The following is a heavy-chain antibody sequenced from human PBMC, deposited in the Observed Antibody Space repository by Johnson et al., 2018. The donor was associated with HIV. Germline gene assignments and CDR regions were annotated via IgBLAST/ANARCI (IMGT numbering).Heavy chain of an antibody. Sequence: LVESGGGVVQPGGSLRLSCAASGFTFSSYGMHWVRQAPGKGLEWVAFIRFDGSNKYYADSVKGRFTISRDNSKNTLYLQMNSLRAEDTAVYYCARGGLLSPDAFDIWGQVTMVTVSS. CDR2: IRFDGSNK. V-gene: IGHV3-30*02. CDR3: ARGGLLSPDAFDI. J-gene: IGHJ3*02. CDR1: GFTFSSYG. D-gene: IGHD2-21*02.